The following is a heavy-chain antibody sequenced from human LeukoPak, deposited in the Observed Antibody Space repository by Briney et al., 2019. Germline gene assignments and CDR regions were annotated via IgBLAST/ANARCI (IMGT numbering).Heavy chain of an antibody. V-gene: IGHV4-38-2*02. CDR1: GYSITSGYY. J-gene: IGHJ4*02. CDR2: LYHSGST. CDR3: ARVYSTWCFDH. D-gene: IGHD6-13*01. Sequence: PSETLSLTCTVSGYSITSGYYWGWIRQPPGKGLEWIGSLYHSGSTYYNPSLKSRVTISVDTSKNQFSLKLSSVTAADTAVYYCARVYSTWCFDHWGQGTLVTVSS.